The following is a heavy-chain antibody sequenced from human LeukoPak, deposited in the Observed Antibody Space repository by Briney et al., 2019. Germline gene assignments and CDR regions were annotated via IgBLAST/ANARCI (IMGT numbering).Heavy chain of an antibody. CDR1: GFMFRSSS. Sequence: GGSLRLSCAASGFMFRSSSMSWVRQVPGKGLEWVSTVSASAGNIYYADSVKGRFTISRDNSKNTLFLQMNSLRAEDTAIYYCAKRPAAVRGVIPYVDYWGQGTLVTVSS. D-gene: IGHD3-10*02. J-gene: IGHJ4*02. CDR3: AKRPAAVRGVIPYVDY. CDR2: VSASAGNI. V-gene: IGHV3-23*01.